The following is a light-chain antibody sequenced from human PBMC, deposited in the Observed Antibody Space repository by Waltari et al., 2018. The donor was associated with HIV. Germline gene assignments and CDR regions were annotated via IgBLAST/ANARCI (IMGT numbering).Light chain of an antibody. Sequence: QSALTQPASVSGSPGQSITISCTGTSSDVGAYNYVSWYQQHQGQAPKLIIYDVNYRPSGISSRFSGSESCNTASLTISGLQAEDEADYYCSSYTGSDTLLGVFGTGTKVTVL. CDR2: DVN. CDR3: SSYTGSDTLLGV. CDR1: SSDVGAYNY. J-gene: IGLJ1*01. V-gene: IGLV2-14*01.